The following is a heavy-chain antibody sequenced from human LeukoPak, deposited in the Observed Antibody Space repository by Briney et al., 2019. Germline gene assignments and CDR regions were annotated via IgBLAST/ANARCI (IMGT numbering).Heavy chain of an antibody. CDR3: ARGRYYDFWSGYLNWFDP. CDR1: GGSFSGYY. CDR2: INHSGST. V-gene: IGHV4-34*01. J-gene: IGHJ5*02. D-gene: IGHD3-3*01. Sequence: PSETLSLTRAVYGGSFSGYYWSWIRQPPGKGLEWIGEINHSGSTNYNPSLKSRVTISVDTSKNQFSLKLSSVTAADTAVYYCARGRYYDFWSGYLNWFDPWGQGTLVTVSS.